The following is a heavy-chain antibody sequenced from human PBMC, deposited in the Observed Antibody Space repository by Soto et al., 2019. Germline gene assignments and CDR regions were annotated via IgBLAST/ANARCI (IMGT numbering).Heavy chain of an antibody. V-gene: IGHV3-74*01. D-gene: IGHD3-3*01. CDR2: IKGDGITT. CDR3: ARGVFGAYYLDY. CDR1: GFTFSSYW. J-gene: IGHJ4*02. Sequence: EVQLVDSGGGLVQPGGSLRLSCAASGFTFSSYWIHWVRQAPGEGLVWVSRIKGDGITTNYADSVKGRFTISRDYAKNTVFLQMNSLRAEDTAVYYCARGVFGAYYLDYWGQGTLVTVSS.